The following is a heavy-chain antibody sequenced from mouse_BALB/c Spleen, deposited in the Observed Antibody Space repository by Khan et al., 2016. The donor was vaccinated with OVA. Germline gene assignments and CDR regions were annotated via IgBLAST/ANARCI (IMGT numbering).Heavy chain of an antibody. D-gene: IGHD1-1*01. CDR2: ISYSGLT. J-gene: IGHJ4*01. CDR3: ARGNYYGYTMDY. Sequence: EVQLQESGPGLVKPSQSLSLTCTVTGYSITSNYAWNWIRQFPGNKLEWMGYISYSGLTSYNPSLKSRISITRDTSKNQFFLQLNSGTTEDTATNYCARGNYYGYTMDYWGQGTSVTVSS. CDR1: GYSITSNYA. V-gene: IGHV3-2*02.